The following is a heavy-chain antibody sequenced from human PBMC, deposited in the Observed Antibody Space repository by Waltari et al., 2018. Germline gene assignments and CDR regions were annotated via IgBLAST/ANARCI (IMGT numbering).Heavy chain of an antibody. V-gene: IGHV4-38-2*02. CDR1: GYSISSGYY. Sequence: QVQLQESGPGLVKPSETLSLTCTVSGYSISSGYYWGWSRRPPGKGLEWIGSIYHSGSTDYNPSLKVRVTISVDTSKNQFALKLISVTAADTAVYYCARYAGGAFDIWGQGTMVTVSS. CDR2: IYHSGST. CDR3: ARYAGGAFDI. J-gene: IGHJ3*02.